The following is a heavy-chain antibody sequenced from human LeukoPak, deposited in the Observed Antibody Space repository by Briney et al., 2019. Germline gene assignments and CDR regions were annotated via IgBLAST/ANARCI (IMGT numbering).Heavy chain of an antibody. V-gene: IGHV3-23*01. CDR3: AKDTQLGFYYFDY. J-gene: IGHJ4*02. D-gene: IGHD3-16*01. CDR1: GFTFRTYA. CDR2: ISGGGGST. Sequence: GGSLRLSCAASGFTFRTYAMTWVRQAPGKGLEWVSAISGGGGSTYYADSVKGRFTISRDNSKNTLYLQMKSLRAEDTAVYFCAKDTQLGFYYFDYWGQGTLVTVSP.